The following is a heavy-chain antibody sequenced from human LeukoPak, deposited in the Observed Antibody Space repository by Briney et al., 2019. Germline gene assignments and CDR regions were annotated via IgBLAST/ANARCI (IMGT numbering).Heavy chain of an antibody. CDR3: ARGGGGI. CDR1: GFTFSSYS. V-gene: IGHV3-48*01. Sequence: PGGSLRLSCAASGFTFSSYSMNWVRQAPGKGLEWVSYISSSRSTKYYADSVKGRFTISRDNAKDSLYLQMNSLRAEDTAVYYCARGGGGIWGQGTMVTVSS. CDR2: ISSSRSTK. J-gene: IGHJ3*02.